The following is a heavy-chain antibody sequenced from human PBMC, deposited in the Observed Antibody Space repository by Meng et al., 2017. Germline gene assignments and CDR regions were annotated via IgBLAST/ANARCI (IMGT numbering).Heavy chain of an antibody. Sequence: LPPQESGPGLGKPSQALSLTCAGSGGSVSSGGDSWIWIRQPPVKGLEWIGYIFHSGTTYYNPSLESRVTISIDTSKNQFSLKVTSATAADTAVYYCARGYGGLDYWGQGTLVTVSS. CDR1: GGSVSSGGDS. J-gene: IGHJ4*02. V-gene: IGHV4-30-2*01. CDR3: ARGYGGLDY. D-gene: IGHD3-10*01. CDR2: IFHSGTT.